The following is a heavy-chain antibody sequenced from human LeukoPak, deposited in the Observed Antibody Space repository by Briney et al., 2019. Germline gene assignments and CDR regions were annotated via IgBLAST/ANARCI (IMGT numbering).Heavy chain of an antibody. D-gene: IGHD3-22*01. CDR2: ISGSGGST. CDR1: GFTFSSYA. CDR3: AKDQAYYYDSSGYYYLDY. V-gene: IGHV3-23*01. Sequence: GGXLRLSCAASGFTFSSYAMSWVRQAPGKGLEWVSAISGSGGSTYYADSVKGRFTISRDNSKNTLYLQMNSLRAEDTAVYYCAKDQAYYYDSSGYYYLDYWGQGTLVTVSS. J-gene: IGHJ4*02.